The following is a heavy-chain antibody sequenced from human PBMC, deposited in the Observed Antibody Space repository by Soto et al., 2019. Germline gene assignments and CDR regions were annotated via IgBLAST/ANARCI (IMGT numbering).Heavy chain of an antibody. Sequence: PGESLKISCKGSGYKFTSQWIGWVRQMPGKGLEWMGIIYPDDSDTRYSPSFQGQVTISADKSISTAYLQWSSLKASDTAIYYCARRDNYNLDSWGQGTLVTVSS. CDR2: IYPDDSDT. CDR1: GYKFTSQW. D-gene: IGHD4-4*01. V-gene: IGHV5-51*01. CDR3: ARRDNYNLDS. J-gene: IGHJ4*02.